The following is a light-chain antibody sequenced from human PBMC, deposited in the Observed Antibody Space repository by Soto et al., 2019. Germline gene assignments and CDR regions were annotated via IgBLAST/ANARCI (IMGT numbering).Light chain of an antibody. CDR3: QNYDSAPWT. CDR2: DAS. Sequence: DIEMTQSPSSLSASVGDRVTITCRASQGISNYLAWYQQRPGQVPTLLIYDASTLQSGVPSRFSGSGSGTDFTLTISSLQPEDVATYYCQNYDSAPWTFGQGTEVEIK. J-gene: IGKJ1*01. CDR1: QGISNY. V-gene: IGKV1-27*01.